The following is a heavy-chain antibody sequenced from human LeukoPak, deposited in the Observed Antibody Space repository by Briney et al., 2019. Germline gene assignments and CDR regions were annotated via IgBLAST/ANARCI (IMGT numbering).Heavy chain of an antibody. CDR1: GFTLSSYE. D-gene: IGHD6-6*01. CDR3: ARPYSSSSDY. CDR2: SSYRGGTI. J-gene: IGHJ4*02. Sequence: GGSLRLSCAASGFTLSSYEMNWVRQAPGKGLEWVSYSSYRGGTIYYADSVKGRFTISRDNAKNSLCLQMNSLRAEDTAVYYCARPYSSSSDYWGQGTLVTVSS. V-gene: IGHV3-48*03.